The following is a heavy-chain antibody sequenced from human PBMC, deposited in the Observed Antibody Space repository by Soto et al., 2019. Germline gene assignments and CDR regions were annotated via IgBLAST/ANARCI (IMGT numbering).Heavy chain of an antibody. D-gene: IGHD6-13*01. CDR1: GGSISSSSYY. CDR3: ASLDRYSSSWYENWFDP. J-gene: IGHJ5*02. CDR2: IYYSGST. V-gene: IGHV4-39*01. Sequence: SETLSLTCTVSGGSISSSSYYWGWIRQPPGKGLEWIGSIYYSGSTYYNPSLKSRVTISVDTSKNQFSLKLSSVTAADTAVYYCASLDRYSSSWYENWFDPWGQGTLVTVS.